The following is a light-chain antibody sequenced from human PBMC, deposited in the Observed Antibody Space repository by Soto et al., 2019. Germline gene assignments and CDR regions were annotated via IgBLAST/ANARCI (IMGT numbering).Light chain of an antibody. V-gene: IGKV3-11*01. CDR2: DAS. CDR3: QQRSNWPPKLT. CDR1: QSVSSY. Sequence: EIVLTQSPATLSLSPGERATLSCRASQSVSSYLAWYQQKPGQAPRLLIYDASNRATAIPARFSGSGSGTDFTLTISSLEPEDFAVYYCQQRSNWPPKLTFGGGTKVEIK. J-gene: IGKJ4*01.